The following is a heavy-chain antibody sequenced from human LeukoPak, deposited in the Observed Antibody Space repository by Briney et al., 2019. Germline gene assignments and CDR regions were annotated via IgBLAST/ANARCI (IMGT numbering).Heavy chain of an antibody. CDR3: ARDRGVVVAATREPWFDP. CDR2: ISSSGSTI. V-gene: IGHV3-11*01. Sequence: GGSLRLSCAASGFTFSDYYMGWIRQAPGKGLEWVSYISSSGSTIYYADSVKGRFTISRDNAKNSLYLQMNSLRAEDTAVYYCARDRGVVVAATREPWFDPWGQGTLVTVSS. D-gene: IGHD2-15*01. J-gene: IGHJ5*02. CDR1: GFTFSDYY.